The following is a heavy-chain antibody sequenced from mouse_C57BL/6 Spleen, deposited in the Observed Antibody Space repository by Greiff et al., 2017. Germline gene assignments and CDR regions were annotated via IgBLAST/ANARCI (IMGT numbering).Heavy chain of an antibody. J-gene: IGHJ2*01. CDR2: ISYDGSN. D-gene: IGHD2-3*01. V-gene: IGHV3-6*01. Sequence: DVQLQESGPGLVKPSQSLSLTCSVTGYSITSGYYWNWLRQFPGNKLEWMGYISYDGSNNYNPSLKNRISITRDTSKNQFFLKLNSVTTEDTATYYCARDDGYWGYWGQGTTLTVSS. CDR3: ARDDGYWGY. CDR1: GYSITSGYY.